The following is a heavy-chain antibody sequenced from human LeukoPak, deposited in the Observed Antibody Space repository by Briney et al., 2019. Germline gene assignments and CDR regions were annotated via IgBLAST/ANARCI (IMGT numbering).Heavy chain of an antibody. Sequence: SETLSLTCAVYGGSFSGYYWSWIRQPPGKGLEWIGEINHSGSTNYNPSLKSRVTISVDTSKNQFSLKLSSVTAADTAVYYCARQAKTNPNWFDPWGQGTLVTVSS. CDR3: ARQAKTNPNWFDP. CDR1: GGSFSGYY. D-gene: IGHD1-26*01. CDR2: INHSGST. V-gene: IGHV4-34*01. J-gene: IGHJ5*02.